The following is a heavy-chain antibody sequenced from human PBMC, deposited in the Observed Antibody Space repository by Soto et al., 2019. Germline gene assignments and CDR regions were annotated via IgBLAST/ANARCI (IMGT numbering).Heavy chain of an antibody. J-gene: IGHJ4*02. V-gene: IGHV1-18*01. CDR1: GYTFTSYG. CDR3: ARADYYDSSGFYYDY. Sequence: ASVKVSCKASGYTFTSYGISWVRQAPGQGLEWMGWISAYNGNTNYAQKLQGRVTMTRDTSTSTVYMELSSLRSEDTAVYFCARADYYDSSGFYYDYWGQGTLVTVSS. D-gene: IGHD3-22*01. CDR2: ISAYNGNT.